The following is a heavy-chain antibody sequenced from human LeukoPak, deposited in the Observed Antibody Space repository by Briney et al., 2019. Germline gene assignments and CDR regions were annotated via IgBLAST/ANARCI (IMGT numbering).Heavy chain of an antibody. D-gene: IGHD1-26*01. J-gene: IGHJ4*02. CDR1: GFTFSNAW. Sequence: PGGSLRLSCAASGFTFSNAWMSWVRQAPGKGLEWVARIKSETDGGATHYAAPVQGRFTISRDDSEKTLFLQVNSLKTEDTAVYYCTTGGRNGAFQFDSWGQGTLVTVSS. CDR2: IKSETDGGAT. CDR3: TTGGRNGAFQFDS. V-gene: IGHV3-15*01.